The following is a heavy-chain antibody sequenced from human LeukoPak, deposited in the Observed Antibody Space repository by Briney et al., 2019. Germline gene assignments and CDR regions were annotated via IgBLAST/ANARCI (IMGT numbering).Heavy chain of an antibody. Sequence: GGSLRLSCAASGFTFSSYSMNWVRQAPGKGLEWVSSISSSSSYIYYADSVKGRFTTSRDNAKNSLYLQMNSLRAEDTAVYYCARDRPYSGSHGGDYWGQGTLVTVSS. J-gene: IGHJ4*02. V-gene: IGHV3-21*04. CDR1: GFTFSSYS. D-gene: IGHD1-26*01. CDR2: ISSSSSYI. CDR3: ARDRPYSGSHGGDY.